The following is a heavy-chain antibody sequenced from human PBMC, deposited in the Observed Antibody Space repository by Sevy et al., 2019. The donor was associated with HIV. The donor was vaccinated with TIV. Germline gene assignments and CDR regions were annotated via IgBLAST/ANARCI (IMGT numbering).Heavy chain of an antibody. CDR1: GGSFSDYS. CDR2: INHSGST. CDR3: ARWRGSRITMIVVVVTGYFDY. J-gene: IGHJ4*02. Sequence: SETLSLTCAVYGGSFSDYSSSWIRQPPGKGLEWIGEINHSGSTNYNPSLKSRVTISVDTSKNQFSLTLSSVTAADTAVYYCARWRGSRITMIVVVVTGYFDYWGQGTLVTVSS. D-gene: IGHD3-22*01. V-gene: IGHV4-34*01.